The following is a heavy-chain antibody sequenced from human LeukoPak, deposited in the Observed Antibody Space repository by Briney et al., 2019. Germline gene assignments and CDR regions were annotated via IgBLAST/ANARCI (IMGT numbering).Heavy chain of an antibody. D-gene: IGHD3-22*01. CDR1: GFTFSSYS. CDR3: ARHYDSSGYYQLYYYYYMDV. Sequence: GGSLRLSCAASGFTFSSYSMNWVRQAPGKGLEWISSISSSSSYIYYADSVKGRFTISRDDAKNSLYLQMNSLRAEYTAVYYCARHYDSSGYYQLYYYYYMDVWGKGTTVTVSS. J-gene: IGHJ6*03. V-gene: IGHV3-21*01. CDR2: ISSSSSYI.